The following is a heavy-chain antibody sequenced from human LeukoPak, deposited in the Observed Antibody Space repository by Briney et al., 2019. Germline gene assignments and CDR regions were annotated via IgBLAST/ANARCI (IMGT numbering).Heavy chain of an antibody. CDR3: ASGPPSSYCSGGSCYGSRTDY. J-gene: IGHJ4*02. CDR2: ISYDGSNK. CDR1: GFTFSSYA. D-gene: IGHD2-15*01. Sequence: GGSLRLSCAASGFTFSSYAMHWVRQAPGKGLEWVAVISYDGSNKYYADSVKGRFTISRDNSKNTLYLQMNSLRAEDTAVYHCASGPPSSYCSGGSCYGSRTDYWGQGTLVTVSS. V-gene: IGHV3-30*04.